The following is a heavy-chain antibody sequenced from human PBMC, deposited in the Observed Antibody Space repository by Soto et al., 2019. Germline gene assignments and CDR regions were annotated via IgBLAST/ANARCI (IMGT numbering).Heavy chain of an antibody. CDR1: GYTFTSYG. D-gene: IGHD3-10*01. Sequence: ASVKVSCKASGYTFTSYGISWVRQAPGQGLEWMGWISAYNGNTKYAQKLQGRVTMTTDTSTSTAYMELRSLRSDDTAVYYCASSRITMVPYGMDVWGQGTTVTVSS. CDR3: ASSRITMVPYGMDV. J-gene: IGHJ6*02. CDR2: ISAYNGNT. V-gene: IGHV1-18*01.